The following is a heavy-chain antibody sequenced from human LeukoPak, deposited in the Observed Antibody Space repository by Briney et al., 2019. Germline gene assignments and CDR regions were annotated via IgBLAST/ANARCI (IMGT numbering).Heavy chain of an antibody. CDR3: TREGGSTDAGF. D-gene: IGHD3-16*01. CDR1: GFSFSTSS. CDR2: IFGDGPGL. J-gene: IGHJ4*02. V-gene: IGHV3-21*06. Sequence: EGSLRLSCEVSGFSFSTSSMNWVRQAPGKGLEWVSSIFGDGPGLYYADSVKGRFTISRDNVKNSLYLEMNSLRDDDTAVYYCTREGGSTDAGFWGQGTLVTVSS.